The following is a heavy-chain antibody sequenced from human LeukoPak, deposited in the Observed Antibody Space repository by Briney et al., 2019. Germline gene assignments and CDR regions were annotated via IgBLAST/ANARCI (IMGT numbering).Heavy chain of an antibody. CDR1: GFTFSSYG. J-gene: IGHJ3*02. V-gene: IGHV3-30*18. CDR3: AKLSFGGVAGDAFDI. Sequence: GGSLRLSCAASGFTFSSYGMHWVRQAPGKGLEWVAVISYDGSNKYYADSVKGRFTISRDNSKNTLYLQMNSLRAEDTAVYYCAKLSFGGVAGDAFDIWGQGTMATVSS. CDR2: ISYDGSNK. D-gene: IGHD6-19*01.